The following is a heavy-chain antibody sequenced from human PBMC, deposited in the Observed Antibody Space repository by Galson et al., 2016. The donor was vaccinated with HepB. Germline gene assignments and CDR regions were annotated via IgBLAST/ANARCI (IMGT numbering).Heavy chain of an antibody. Sequence: SLRLSCAASGFTFSNYGMHWVRQAPGKGLEWVTLISSDGRNVYYVDAMKGRFSISRDDSKNTLFLQMHSLRTEDTAIYYCAKDLRAFRGITSATRDSWGQGALVTVSS. J-gene: IGHJ4*02. CDR2: ISSDGRNV. D-gene: IGHD1-26*01. CDR1: GFTFSNYG. V-gene: IGHV3-30*18. CDR3: AKDLRAFRGITSATRDS.